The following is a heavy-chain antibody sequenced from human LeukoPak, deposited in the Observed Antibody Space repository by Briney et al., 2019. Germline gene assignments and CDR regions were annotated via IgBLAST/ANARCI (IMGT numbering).Heavy chain of an antibody. V-gene: IGHV4-59*01. CDR2: IYYSGST. CDR3: VGSVARGGLDF. D-gene: IGHD3-10*01. CDR1: GGSISSYY. J-gene: IGHJ4*02. Sequence: SETLSLTCTVSGGSISSYYWSWIRQPPGKGLEWIGYIYYSGSTNYNPSLKSRVTISVDTSKNQFSLKLTSVTAAYTAVYYCVGSVARGGLDFWGQGTLVTVSS.